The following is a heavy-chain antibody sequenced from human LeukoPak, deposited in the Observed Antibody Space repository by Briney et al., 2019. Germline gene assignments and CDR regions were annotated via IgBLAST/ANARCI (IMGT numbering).Heavy chain of an antibody. CDR1: GGSISSGGYY. Sequence: SETLSLTCTVSGGSISSGGYYWSWIRQHPGKGLEWIGYIYYSGSTYYNPSLKSRVTISVDTSKNQFSLKLSSVTAADTAVYYCAKYYYDSSGYRTYDYWGQGTLVTVSS. CDR2: IYYSGST. CDR3: AKYYYDSSGYRTYDY. D-gene: IGHD3-22*01. V-gene: IGHV4-31*03. J-gene: IGHJ4*02.